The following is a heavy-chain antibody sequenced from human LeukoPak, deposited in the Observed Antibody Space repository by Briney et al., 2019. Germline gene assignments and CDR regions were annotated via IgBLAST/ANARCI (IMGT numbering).Heavy chain of an antibody. CDR3: ARTTNYYGSGSYYNPYYYYYMDV. D-gene: IGHD3-10*01. CDR1: GGSISSGGYY. CDR2: IYYSGST. Sequence: PSETLSLTCTVSGGSISSGGYYWSWIRQHPGKGLEWIGYIYYSGSTYYNPSLKSRVTISVDTSKNQFSLKLSSVTAADTAVYYCARTTNYYGSGSYYNPYYYYYMDVWGKGTTVTVS. J-gene: IGHJ6*03. V-gene: IGHV4-31*03.